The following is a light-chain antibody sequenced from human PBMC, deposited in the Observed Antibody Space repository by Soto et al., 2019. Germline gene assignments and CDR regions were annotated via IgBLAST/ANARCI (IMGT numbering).Light chain of an antibody. J-gene: IGKJ5*01. CDR3: QQYNDRPPIT. V-gene: IGKV3-15*01. CDR2: GSF. CDR1: QSVDNN. Sequence: VMTQSAVTLSASPGESATLSCRASQSVDNNVAWYQQKPGQAPRLLIVGSFARATGIPARFSGSGSGSEFTLTISGLQSEDFAVYYCQQYNDRPPITFGQGTRLEIK.